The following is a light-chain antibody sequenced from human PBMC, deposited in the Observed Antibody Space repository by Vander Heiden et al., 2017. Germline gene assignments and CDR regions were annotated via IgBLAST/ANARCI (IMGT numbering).Light chain of an antibody. J-gene: IGLJ3*02. V-gene: IGLV1-47*01. CDR1: SSNIGSNY. CDR2: RNN. CDR3: AAWDDSLSGWV. Sequence: QSVLTQPPPASGTPRQRVSLPCSGSSSNIGSNYVYWYQQLPGTAPKLLIYRNNQRPSGVPDRFSGSKSGTSASLAISGLRSEDEADYYCAAWDDSLSGWVFGGGTKLTVL.